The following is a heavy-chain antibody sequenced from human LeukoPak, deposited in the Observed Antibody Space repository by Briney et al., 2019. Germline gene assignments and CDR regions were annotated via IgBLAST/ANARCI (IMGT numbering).Heavy chain of an antibody. Sequence: PGRSQRLSCAASGFTFSSYGMHWVRQAPGKGLEWVAVIWYDGSNKYYADSVKGRFTISRDNSKNTLYLQMNSLRAEDTAVYYCARDDNYYGSGSYYRSVEYWGQGTLVTVSS. D-gene: IGHD3-10*01. CDR3: ARDDNYYGSGSYYRSVEY. CDR2: IWYDGSNK. V-gene: IGHV3-33*01. J-gene: IGHJ4*02. CDR1: GFTFSSYG.